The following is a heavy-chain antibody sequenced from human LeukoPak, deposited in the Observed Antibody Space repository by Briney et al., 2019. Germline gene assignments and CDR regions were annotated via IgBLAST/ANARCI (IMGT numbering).Heavy chain of an antibody. CDR3: ARSPITMVRGVSNWFDP. CDR2: IYYSGST. J-gene: IGHJ5*02. V-gene: IGHV4-31*03. Sequence: PSETLSLTCTVSGGSISSGGYYWSWIRQHPGKGLEWIGYIYYSGSTYYNPSLKSRVTISVDTSKNQFSLKLSSVTAADTAVYYCARSPITMVRGVSNWFDPWGQGTLVTASS. D-gene: IGHD3-10*01. CDR1: GGSISSGGYY.